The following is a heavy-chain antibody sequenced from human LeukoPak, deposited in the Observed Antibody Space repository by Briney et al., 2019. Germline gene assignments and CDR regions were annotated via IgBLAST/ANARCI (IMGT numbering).Heavy chain of an antibody. CDR2: INPKSGDT. J-gene: IGHJ6*02. CDR3: ARDVRFGVYVMDV. V-gene: IGHV1-2*02. Sequence: ASMKVSCKAPGDTFIAYYIHWVRQAPGQGLEWMGWINPKSGDTNCAQKFQGRVTMTRDTSTTTVYMELTRLRSDDTAVYYCARDVRFGVYVMDVWGQGTTVTVSS. CDR1: GDTFIAYY. D-gene: IGHD3-10*01.